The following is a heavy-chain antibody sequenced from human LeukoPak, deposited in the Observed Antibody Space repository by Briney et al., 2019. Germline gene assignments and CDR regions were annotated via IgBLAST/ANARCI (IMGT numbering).Heavy chain of an antibody. D-gene: IGHD3-10*01. J-gene: IGHJ4*02. CDR3: ARDQVVRGVNY. CDR2: ISSSGSTI. CDR1: GFTFSSYE. Sequence: GGSLRLSCAASGFTFSSYEMNWVRQAPGKGLEWVSYISSSGSTIYYADSVKGRFTISRDNAKNSLCLQMNSLRAEDTAVYYCARDQVVRGVNYWGQGTLVTVSS. V-gene: IGHV3-48*03.